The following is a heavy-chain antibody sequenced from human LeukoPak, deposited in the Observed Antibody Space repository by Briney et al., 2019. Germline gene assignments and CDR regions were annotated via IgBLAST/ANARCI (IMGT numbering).Heavy chain of an antibody. CDR2: INPNSGGT. D-gene: IGHD3-10*01. V-gene: IGHV1-2*02. J-gene: IGHJ5*02. Sequence: ASVKVSCKASGYTFTGYYMHWVRQAPGQGLEWMGWINPNSGGTNYAQKFQGRVTMTRDTSISTAYMGLSRLISDDTAVYYCARDQGYYGSGSYWNWFDPWGQGTLVTVSS. CDR3: ARDQGYYGSGSYWNWFDP. CDR1: GYTFTGYY.